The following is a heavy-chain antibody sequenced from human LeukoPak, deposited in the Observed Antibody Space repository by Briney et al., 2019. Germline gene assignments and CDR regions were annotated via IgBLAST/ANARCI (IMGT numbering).Heavy chain of an antibody. V-gene: IGHV3-15*01. Sequence: TGGSLRLSCAASGFTFSNAWMSWVRQAPGKGLEWVGRIKSKTDGGTTDYAAPVKGRFTISRDDSKNTLYLQMNSLKTEDTAVYYCTTDCSGGSCYHFDAFDIWGQGTMVTVSS. CDR3: TTDCSGGSCYHFDAFDI. J-gene: IGHJ3*02. D-gene: IGHD2-15*01. CDR1: GFTFSNAW. CDR2: IKSKTDGGTT.